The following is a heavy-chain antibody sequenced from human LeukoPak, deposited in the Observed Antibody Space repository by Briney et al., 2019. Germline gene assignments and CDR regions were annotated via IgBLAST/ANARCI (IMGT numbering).Heavy chain of an antibody. CDR1: GGSISGYY. CDR3: AREAPYSSSWYPFPSLYYYMDV. CDR2: IYYSGST. Sequence: SETLSLTCTVSGGSISGYYWSWIRQPPGKGLEWIGYIYYSGSTYYNPSLKSRVTISVDTSKNQFSLKLSSVTAADTAVYYCAREAPYSSSWYPFPSLYYYMDVWGKGTTVTVSS. J-gene: IGHJ6*03. D-gene: IGHD6-13*01. V-gene: IGHV4-59*12.